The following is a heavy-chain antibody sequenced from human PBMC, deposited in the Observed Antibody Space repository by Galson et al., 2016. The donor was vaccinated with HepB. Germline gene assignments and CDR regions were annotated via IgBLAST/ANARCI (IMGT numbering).Heavy chain of an antibody. D-gene: IGHD5-12*01. CDR2: IYHSGST. Sequence: TLSLTCTVSGGSISSGGYSWSWIRQPPGKGLEWIGYIYHSGSTYYNPSLKSRVTISVDRSKNQFSLKLSSVTAADTAVYYCARASSGSDYWGQGTLVTVSS. J-gene: IGHJ4*02. CDR1: GGSISSGGYS. V-gene: IGHV4-30-2*01. CDR3: ARASSGSDY.